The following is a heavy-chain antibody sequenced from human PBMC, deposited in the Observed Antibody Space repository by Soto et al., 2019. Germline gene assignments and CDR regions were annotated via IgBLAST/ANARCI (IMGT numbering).Heavy chain of an antibody. V-gene: IGHV5-51*01. Sequence: ESLTISCKGSGYSFAGYWIGLVRQMPGKGLDWMGVIYPGDSDTRYSPSFHGQVTISADKSISTAYLQWSSLKASDTAMYFCARLPGVRGVFDGFNVWGQGTMVTVSS. D-gene: IGHD3-10*01. CDR3: ARLPGVRGVFDGFNV. J-gene: IGHJ3*01. CDR1: GYSFAGYW. CDR2: IYPGDSDT.